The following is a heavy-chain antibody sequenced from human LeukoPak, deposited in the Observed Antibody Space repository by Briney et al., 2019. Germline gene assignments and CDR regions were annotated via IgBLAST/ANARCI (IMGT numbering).Heavy chain of an antibody. CDR1: GFTGSDNY. Sequence: GGFLRLSCAASGFTGSDNYMSWVRQAPGKGLEWVPSIYIGGSTYYADSVKGRFTISRDDPKNTLYLQMNSLRVEDTAVYYCAREISRFGIWGQGTLVTVSS. D-gene: IGHD3-16*01. V-gene: IGHV3-66*01. CDR2: IYIGGST. J-gene: IGHJ4*02. CDR3: AREISRFGI.